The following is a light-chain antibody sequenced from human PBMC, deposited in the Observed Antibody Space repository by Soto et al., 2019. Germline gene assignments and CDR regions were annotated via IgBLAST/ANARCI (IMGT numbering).Light chain of an antibody. CDR2: EVS. Sequence: QSALTQPASVSGSPGQSITISCTGASXDVGGYNYVSWYQQHPGKAPKLMIYEVSNRPSGVSNRFSGSKSGNTASLTISGLQAEDEAGYYCSSYTSSSTPCVFGTGTKFTVL. CDR3: SSYTSSSTPCV. J-gene: IGLJ1*01. CDR1: SXDVGGYNY. V-gene: IGLV2-14*01.